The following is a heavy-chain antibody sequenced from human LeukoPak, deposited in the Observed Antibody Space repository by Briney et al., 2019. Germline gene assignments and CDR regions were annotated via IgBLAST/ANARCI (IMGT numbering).Heavy chain of an antibody. V-gene: IGHV1-69*13. CDR1: GGTFSSYT. CDR2: IIPIFGTA. CDR3: ARGGTYYYDRNGYSRFDY. D-gene: IGHD3-22*01. J-gene: IGHJ4*02. Sequence: SVKVSCKASGGTFSSYTISWVRQAPGQGLEWMGGIIPIFGTANYAQKLQGRVTMTADESTSTAYMELSSLRSEDTAVYYCARGGTYYYDRNGYSRFDYWGQGTLVTVSS.